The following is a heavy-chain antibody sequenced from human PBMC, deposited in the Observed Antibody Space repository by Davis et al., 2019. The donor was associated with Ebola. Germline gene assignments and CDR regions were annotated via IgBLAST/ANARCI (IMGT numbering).Heavy chain of an antibody. V-gene: IGHV1-8*01. CDR2: MNPHSGNT. J-gene: IGHJ4*02. D-gene: IGHD3-22*01. Sequence: ASVKVSCKASGYTFTDNDINWVRQATGQGLEWMGWMNPHSGNTGYAQKFQGRVTMTRDTSISTAYMELSSLRSEDTAVYYCARENYYDSSGEYDYWGQGTLVTVSS. CDR1: GYTFTDND. CDR3: ARENYYDSSGEYDY.